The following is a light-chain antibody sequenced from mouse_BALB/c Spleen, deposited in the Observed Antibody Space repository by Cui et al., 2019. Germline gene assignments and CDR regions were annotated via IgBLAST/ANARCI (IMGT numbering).Light chain of an antibody. Sequence: DIVLTQSPSSLSVSAGEKVTMSCKSSQSLLNSGNQKNYLAWYQQKPGQPPKLLIYGASTRESGVPDRFTGSGSGTDFTLTISSVQAEDLAVYYCQNDHSYPLTFGAVTKLELK. J-gene: IGKJ5*01. CDR2: GAS. CDR3: QNDHSYPLT. V-gene: IGKV8-28*01. CDR1: QSLLNSGNQKNY.